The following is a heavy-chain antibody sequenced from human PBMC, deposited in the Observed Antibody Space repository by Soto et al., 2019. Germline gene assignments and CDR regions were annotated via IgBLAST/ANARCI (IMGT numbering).Heavy chain of an antibody. J-gene: IGHJ3*01. CDR1: GFTFSTYA. Sequence: EVQLLESGGGLVQPGGSLRLSCAASGFTFSTYAMSWVRQAPGKGLEWVSAISGSGSDTYHADSVKGRFTISRDNSISTLYLQMNNRRTEDTAVYYCAHPRGYGVFDAYDFWGQGAMVTVSS. CDR2: ISGSGSDT. D-gene: IGHD4-17*01. CDR3: AHPRGYGVFDAYDF. V-gene: IGHV3-23*01.